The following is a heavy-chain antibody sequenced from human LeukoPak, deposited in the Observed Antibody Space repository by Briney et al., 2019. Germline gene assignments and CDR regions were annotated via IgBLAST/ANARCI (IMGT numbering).Heavy chain of an antibody. CDR1: GFTFDDYA. CDR3: AKEGYVGNYYYYYYYMDV. V-gene: IGHV3-9*01. CDR2: ISWNSGSI. J-gene: IGHJ6*03. Sequence: GGSLRLSCAASGFTFDDYAMHWVRQAPGKGLEWVSGISWNSGSIGYADSVKGRFTISRDNAKNSLYLQMNSLRAEDTALYYCAKEGYVGNYYYYYYYMDVWGKGTTVTISS. D-gene: IGHD4-23*01.